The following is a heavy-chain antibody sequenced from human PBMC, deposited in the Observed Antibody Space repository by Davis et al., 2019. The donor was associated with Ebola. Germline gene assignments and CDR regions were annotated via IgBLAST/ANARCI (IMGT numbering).Heavy chain of an antibody. Sequence: PGGSLRLSCAASGFTFSTYAMSWVRQAPGKGLVWVSGISGSGGRTYYADSVKGRFTISRDNSNNTLYLQMNSLRAEDTAVYYCAKSEANYYDGRHDYWGQGTPVTVTS. J-gene: IGHJ4*02. D-gene: IGHD3-22*01. CDR3: AKSEANYYDGRHDY. CDR1: GFTFSTYA. CDR2: ISGSGGRT. V-gene: IGHV3-23*01.